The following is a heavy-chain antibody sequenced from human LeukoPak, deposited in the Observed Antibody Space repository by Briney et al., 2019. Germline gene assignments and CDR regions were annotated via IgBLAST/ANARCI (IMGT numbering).Heavy chain of an antibody. J-gene: IGHJ3*01. CDR3: AKGSFDV. CDR1: GFNVGTYA. CDR2: INTGETT. V-gene: IGHV3-23*01. Sequence: GGSLRLSCAASGFNVGTYAMSWVRQAPGRGLEWVSCINTGETTFYADSVKGRFTISRDNSNLYLHMTSLRDEDTALYYCAKGSFDVWGQGTVVIVSS.